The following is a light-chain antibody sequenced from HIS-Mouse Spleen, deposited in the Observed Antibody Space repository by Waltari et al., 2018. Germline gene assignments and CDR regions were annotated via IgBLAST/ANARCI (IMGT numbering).Light chain of an antibody. J-gene: IGLJ2*01. CDR3: YSTDSSGNHRV. CDR2: EDS. CDR1: ALPKKY. V-gene: IGLV3-10*01. Sequence: SYELTQPPSVSVSPGQTARITCSGDALPKKYAYWYQQKSGQAPVPVIYEDSKRPSGIPERFSGSSSGTMATLTISGAQGDEAADYYCYSTDSSGNHRVFGGGTKLTVL.